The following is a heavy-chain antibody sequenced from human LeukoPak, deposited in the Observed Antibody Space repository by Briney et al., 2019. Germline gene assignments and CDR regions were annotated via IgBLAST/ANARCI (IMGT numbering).Heavy chain of an antibody. J-gene: IGHJ4*02. V-gene: IGHV4-30-2*01. CDR1: GGSISSGGYS. CDR2: IYHSGST. Sequence: SETLSLTCAVSGGSISSGGYSWSWIRQPPGKGLEWIGYIYHSGSTYYNPSLKGRVTISVDRSKNQFSLKLSSVTAADTAVYYCAGAVLFTFDYWGQGTLVTVSS. D-gene: IGHD3-10*01. CDR3: AGAVLFTFDY.